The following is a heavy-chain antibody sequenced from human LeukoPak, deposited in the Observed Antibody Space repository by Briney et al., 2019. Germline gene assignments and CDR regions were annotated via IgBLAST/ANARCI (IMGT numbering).Heavy chain of an antibody. CDR2: INHSGST. CDR3: ARRARQWLPPYYFDY. V-gene: IGHV4-34*01. J-gene: IGHJ4*02. CDR1: GGSISSYY. D-gene: IGHD6-19*01. Sequence: SETLSLTCTVSGGSISSYYWSWIRQPPGKGLEWIGEINHSGSTNYNPSLKSRVTISVDTSKNQFSLKLSSVTAADTAVYYCARRARQWLPPYYFDYWGQGTLVTVSS.